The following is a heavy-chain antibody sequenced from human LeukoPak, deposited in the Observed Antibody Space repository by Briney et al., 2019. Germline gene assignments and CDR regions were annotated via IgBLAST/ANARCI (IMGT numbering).Heavy chain of an antibody. D-gene: IGHD5-12*01. CDR1: GRPFSSSI. CDR2: MSFDGSQ. Sequence: GGSLRLSCALSGRPFSSSIMHWVRRAPGKGLEWVAGMSFDGSQYYVESVKGRFTISRDNSGNTVYLHMTSLRPEDTAVYFCAREGHTSGFCGSFDIWGQCTTVT. J-gene: IGHJ3*02. V-gene: IGHV3-30*03. CDR3: AREGHTSGFCGSFDI.